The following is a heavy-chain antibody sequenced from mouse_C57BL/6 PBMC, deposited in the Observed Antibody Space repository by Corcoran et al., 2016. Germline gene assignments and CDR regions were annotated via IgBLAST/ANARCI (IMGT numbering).Heavy chain of an antibody. J-gene: IGHJ3*01. CDR1: GYTFTSYW. Sequence: QVQLQQPGTELVKPGASVKLSCKASGYTFTSYWMHWVKQRPGQGLEWIGNINPSNGGTNYNEKLKSKATLTVDQSSSTAYMQLSSLTSEDAAGYYCARYYYGSSYTWFAYWGQGTLVTVSA. CDR3: ARYYYGSSYTWFAY. V-gene: IGHV1-53*01. CDR2: INPSNGGT. D-gene: IGHD1-1*01.